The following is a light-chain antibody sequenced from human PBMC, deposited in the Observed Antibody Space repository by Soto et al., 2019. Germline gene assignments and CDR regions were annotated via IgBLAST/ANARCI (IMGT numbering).Light chain of an antibody. CDR2: GAS. Sequence: EMVVTQSPATLSLYPGEVASLSCSASQSVHTCVSWYQQKPGQAPRRLIYGASTRATGVPARFSGSGSGTDFTLTISSLEPEDFAVYYCHQRSNWPPDTFGQGTRLEIK. V-gene: IGKV3-11*01. CDR1: QSVHTC. CDR3: HQRSNWPPDT. J-gene: IGKJ5*01.